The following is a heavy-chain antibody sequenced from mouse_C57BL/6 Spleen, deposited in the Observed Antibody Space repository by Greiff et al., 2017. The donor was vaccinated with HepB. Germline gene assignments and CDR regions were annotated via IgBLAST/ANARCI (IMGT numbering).Heavy chain of an antibody. Sequence: EVHLVESGGGLVKPGGSLKLSCAASGFTFSSYTMSWVRQTPEKRLEWVATISGGGGNTYYPDSVKGRFTISRDNAKNTLYLQMSSLRSEDTALYYCARRGTSWYFDVWGTGTTVTVSS. J-gene: IGHJ1*03. D-gene: IGHD3-3*01. CDR1: GFTFSSYT. CDR2: ISGGGGNT. V-gene: IGHV5-9*01. CDR3: ARRGTSWYFDV.